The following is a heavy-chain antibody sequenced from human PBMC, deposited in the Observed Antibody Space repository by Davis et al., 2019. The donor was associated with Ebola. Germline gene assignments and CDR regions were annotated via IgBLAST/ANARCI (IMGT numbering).Heavy chain of an antibody. J-gene: IGHJ6*02. CDR1: GFTFDDYA. Sequence: SLKISCAASGFTFDDYAMHWVRQAPGKGLEWVSGISWNSGSIGYADSVKGRFTISRDNAKNSLYLQMSSLRSEDTAVYYCANLSGGIAARRTGYYYYGMDVWGQGTTVTVSS. V-gene: IGHV3-9*01. CDR3: ANLSGGIAARRTGYYYYGMDV. D-gene: IGHD6-6*01. CDR2: ISWNSGSI.